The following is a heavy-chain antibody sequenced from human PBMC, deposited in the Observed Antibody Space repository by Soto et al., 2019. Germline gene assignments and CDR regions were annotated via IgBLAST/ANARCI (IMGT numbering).Heavy chain of an antibody. CDR3: ARFRGSYGMDV. Sequence: QVQLVQYGAEVKKPGYSVKVSCKASGGTFSSYTISWVRQAPGQGLEWMGRIIPILGIANYAQKFQGRVTITADKSTSTAYMELCSLRSEDTAVYYCARFRGSYGMDVWGQGTTVTVSS. J-gene: IGHJ6*02. D-gene: IGHD3-10*01. CDR1: GGTFSSYT. CDR2: IIPILGIA. V-gene: IGHV1-69*02.